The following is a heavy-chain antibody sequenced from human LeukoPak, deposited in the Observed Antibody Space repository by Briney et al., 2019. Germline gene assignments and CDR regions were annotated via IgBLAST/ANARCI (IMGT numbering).Heavy chain of an antibody. CDR1: GFTFSSYS. Sequence: GGSLRLSCAAPGFTFSSYSMNWVRQAPGKGLEWVSSISSSSSYIYYADSVEGRFTISRDNAKNSLYLQMNSLRAEDTAVYYCAREGAQRFYGMDVWGQGTTVTVSS. V-gene: IGHV3-21*01. J-gene: IGHJ6*02. D-gene: IGHD6-25*01. CDR2: ISSSSSYI. CDR3: AREGAQRFYGMDV.